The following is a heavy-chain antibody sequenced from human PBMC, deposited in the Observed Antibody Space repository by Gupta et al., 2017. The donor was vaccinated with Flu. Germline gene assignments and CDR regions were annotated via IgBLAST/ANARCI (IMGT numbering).Heavy chain of an antibody. J-gene: IGHJ5*02. CDR3: ARQARERGAWFDP. CDR2: IYYSGST. CDR1: GGYISRYY. V-gene: IGHV4-59*08. Sequence: QVQLQESGPGMVKPSETLSLTCTVSGGYISRYYWSWIRQPPGKGLEWIGYIYYSGSTNYNPSLKSRVTISVDTSKNQFSLKLSSVTTADTAVYYFARQARERGAWFDPWGQGTLVTVSS. D-gene: IGHD1-26*01.